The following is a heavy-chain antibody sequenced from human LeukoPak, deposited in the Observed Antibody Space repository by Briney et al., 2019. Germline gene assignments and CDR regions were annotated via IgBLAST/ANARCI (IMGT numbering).Heavy chain of an antibody. CDR3: ARDWIYGSGSYHDN. J-gene: IGHJ4*02. V-gene: IGHV3-30-3*01. Sequence: WGSLRLSCAASGFTFSSYSMNWVRQAPGKGLEWVAGISHDGGHKYHAYPVKGRFTISRDNSKNTLYLKMNCLRVEDTAVYYCARDWIYGSGSYHDNWGQGTRVAVSS. D-gene: IGHD3-10*01. CDR2: ISHDGGHK. CDR1: GFTFSSYS.